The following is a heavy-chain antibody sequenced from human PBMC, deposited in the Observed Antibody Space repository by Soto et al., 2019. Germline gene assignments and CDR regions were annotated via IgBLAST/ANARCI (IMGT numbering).Heavy chain of an antibody. Sequence: QLQLQESGSGLVKPSQTLSLTCAVSGGSISSGGYSWSWIRQPPGKGLEWIGYIYHSGSTYYNPSLKSRVTISVDRSKNQFSLKLSSVTAADTAVYYCARGTPDSNYDFWSGYTHLDYWGQGTLVTVSS. CDR1: GGSISSGGYS. D-gene: IGHD3-3*01. V-gene: IGHV4-30-2*01. J-gene: IGHJ4*02. CDR2: IYHSGST. CDR3: ARGTPDSNYDFWSGYTHLDY.